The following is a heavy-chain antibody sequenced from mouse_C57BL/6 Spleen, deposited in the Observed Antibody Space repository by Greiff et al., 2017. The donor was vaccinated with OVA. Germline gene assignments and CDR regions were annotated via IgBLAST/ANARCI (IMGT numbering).Heavy chain of an antibody. V-gene: IGHV3-6*01. D-gene: IGHD2-4*01. CDR2: ISYDGSN. J-gene: IGHJ3*01. CDR1: GYSITSGYY. CDR3: ARGDYDYPWFAY. Sequence: EVKLMESGPGLVKPSQSLSLTCSVTGYSITSGYYWNWIRQFPGNKLEWMGYISYDGSNNYNPSLKNRISITRDTSKNQFFLKLNSVTTEDTATYYCARGDYDYPWFAYWGQGTLVTVSA.